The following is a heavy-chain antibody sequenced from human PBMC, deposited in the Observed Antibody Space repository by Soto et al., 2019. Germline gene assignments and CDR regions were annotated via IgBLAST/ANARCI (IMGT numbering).Heavy chain of an antibody. CDR3: ARDRPYGSGYYYYYGMDV. Sequence: SETLSLTCAVSGGSISNSNYYWDWIRQPPGKGLEWIGYIYCSRSTYYNPSLKSRVTISVDTSKNQFSLKLSSVTAADTAVYYCARDRPYGSGYYYYYGMDVWGQGTTVTVSS. CDR2: IYCSRST. V-gene: IGHV4-39*07. CDR1: GGSISNSNYY. J-gene: IGHJ6*02. D-gene: IGHD3-10*01.